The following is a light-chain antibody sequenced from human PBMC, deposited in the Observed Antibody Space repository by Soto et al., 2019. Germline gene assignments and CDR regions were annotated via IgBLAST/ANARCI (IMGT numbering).Light chain of an antibody. CDR1: QSISSY. V-gene: IGKV1-39*01. CDR3: QKYNNYWT. J-gene: IGKJ1*01. Sequence: SPSSLSASVGDRVTITCRASQSISSYLNWYQQKPGKAPKLLIYAASSLQSGVPSRFSGSGSGTEFTLTISSLHPDDFATYYCQKYNNYWTFGQGTKVDIK. CDR2: AAS.